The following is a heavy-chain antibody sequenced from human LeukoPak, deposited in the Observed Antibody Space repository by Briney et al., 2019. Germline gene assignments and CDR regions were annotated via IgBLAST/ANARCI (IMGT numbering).Heavy chain of an antibody. CDR2: ISGSGGST. J-gene: IGHJ4*02. Sequence: GGSLRLSCAASGFTFSSYAMSWVRQAPGKGLEWVSAISGSGGSTYYADSVKGRFTISRDNSKNTLYLQMNSLRAEDTAVYYCTRASSYYFDYWGQGTLVTVSS. CDR3: TRASSYYFDY. V-gene: IGHV3-23*01. CDR1: GFTFSSYA. D-gene: IGHD3-10*01.